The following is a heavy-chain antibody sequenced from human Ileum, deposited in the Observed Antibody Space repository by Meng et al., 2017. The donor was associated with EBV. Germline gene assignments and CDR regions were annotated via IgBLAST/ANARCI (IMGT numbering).Heavy chain of an antibody. CDR2: TSHSGST. V-gene: IGHV4-4*02. CDR3: ASSDYYRSDY. Sequence: QGQLQESGPGLVKPSATRSLTCAVSGGSISRSDWWSWVRQPPGKGLEWIGETSHSGSTNYSPSLKSRVTISLGKSKNQLSLKLNSVTAADTAVYYCASSDYYRSDYWGQGTLVTVSS. CDR1: GGSISRSDW. D-gene: IGHD3-22*01. J-gene: IGHJ4*02.